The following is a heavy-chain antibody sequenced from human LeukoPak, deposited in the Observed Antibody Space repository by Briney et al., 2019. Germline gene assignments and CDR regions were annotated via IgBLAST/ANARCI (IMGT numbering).Heavy chain of an antibody. J-gene: IGHJ4*02. V-gene: IGHV3-23*01. CDR1: GFSFSINA. CDR3: AKKNGGGWPTIFFDY. D-gene: IGHD6-19*01. CDR2: ISGIGDTL. Sequence: GGSLRLSCVASGFSFSINAMIWVRQAPGKGLEWVSGISGIGDTLFYSDPVKGRFTISRDNSKNTVYLQMNSLRVEDSAVYYCAKKNGGGWPTIFFDYWGQGIVVTVSS.